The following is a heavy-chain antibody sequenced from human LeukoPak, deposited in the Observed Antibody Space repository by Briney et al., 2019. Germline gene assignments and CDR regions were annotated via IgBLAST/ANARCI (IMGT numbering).Heavy chain of an antibody. CDR3: ARDFIHRSGEAGY. CDR2: ISTGSSST. J-gene: IGHJ4*02. V-gene: IGHV3-11*05. D-gene: IGHD3-22*01. CDR1: GFTFSDYY. Sequence: GGSLRLSCAASGFTFSDYYMSWIRQAPGKGLEWVTYISTGSSSTKYADSVRGRFTISRDNAKNSLYLQMNSLRAEDTAVYYCARDFIHRSGEAGYWGQGTLVTVSS.